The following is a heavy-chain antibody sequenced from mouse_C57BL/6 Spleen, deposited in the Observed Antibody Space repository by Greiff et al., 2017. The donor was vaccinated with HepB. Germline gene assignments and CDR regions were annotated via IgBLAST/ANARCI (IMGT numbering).Heavy chain of an antibody. CDR2: IWRGGST. V-gene: IGHV2-5*01. Sequence: VQLVESGPGLVQPSQSLSITCTVSGFSLTSYGVHWVRQSPGKGLEWLGVIWRGGSTDYNAAFMSRLSITKDNSKSQVFFKMNSLQADDTAIYYCAIYDGVYYAMDYWGQGTSVTVSS. CDR3: AIYDGVYYAMDY. CDR1: GFSLTSYG. D-gene: IGHD2-12*01. J-gene: IGHJ4*01.